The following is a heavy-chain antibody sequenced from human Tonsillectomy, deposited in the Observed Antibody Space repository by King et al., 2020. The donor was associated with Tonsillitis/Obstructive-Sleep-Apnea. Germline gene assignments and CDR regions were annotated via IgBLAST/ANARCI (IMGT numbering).Heavy chain of an antibody. J-gene: IGHJ4*02. Sequence: VQLVESGGGLVKPGGSLRLSCAASGFTFSNAWMSWVRQAPGKGLEWVGRIKSKTDGGTTDYAAPVKGRFTISRDDSKNTLYLQMNSLKTEDTAIYYCTTNFFTYSSSWSIPIAYFDYWGQGTLVTVSS. D-gene: IGHD6-13*01. CDR2: IKSKTDGGTT. V-gene: IGHV3-15*01. CDR1: GFTFSNAW. CDR3: TTNFFTYSSSWSIPIAYFDY.